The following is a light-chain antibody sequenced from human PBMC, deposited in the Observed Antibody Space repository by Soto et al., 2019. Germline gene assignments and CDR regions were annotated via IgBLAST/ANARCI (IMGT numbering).Light chain of an antibody. J-gene: IGKJ4*01. Sequence: EIVLTQSPATLSSFPGDRVTLSCRASQAVNTRLAWYQHKPGQAPRLLIYLTSNRAAGIPARFSGSGSGTDFTLTVSNLESEDFAVYYCQQCSNWPLTFGGGTKVDIK. CDR3: QQCSNWPLT. V-gene: IGKV3-11*01. CDR1: QAVNTR. CDR2: LTS.